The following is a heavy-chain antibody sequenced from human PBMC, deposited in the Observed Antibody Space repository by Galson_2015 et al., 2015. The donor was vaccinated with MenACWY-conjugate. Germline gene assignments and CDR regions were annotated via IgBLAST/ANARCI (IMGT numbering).Heavy chain of an antibody. CDR2: TYYRSKWYN. CDR3: ARDPGVVIIVGAFDI. J-gene: IGHJ3*02. Sequence: CAISGDSVSSNSAAWNRIRQSPSRGLEWLGRTYYRSKWYNDYAVSVKSRITINPDTSKNQFSLQLNSVTPEDTAVYYCARDPGVVIIVGAFDIWGQGTMVTVSS. CDR1: GDSVSSNSAA. D-gene: IGHD3-3*01. V-gene: IGHV6-1*01.